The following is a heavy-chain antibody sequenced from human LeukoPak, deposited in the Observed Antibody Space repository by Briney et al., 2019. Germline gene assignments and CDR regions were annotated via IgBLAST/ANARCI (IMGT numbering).Heavy chain of an antibody. CDR3: ARRYRDGHFDY. Sequence: SETLSLTCTVSGGSIGSHYWSWIRQPPGKGLEWIGYIYYSGSTNYNPSLKSRVTISVDTSENQFSLKLSSVTAADTAVYYCARRYRDGHFDYWGQGTLVTVSS. D-gene: IGHD5-24*01. V-gene: IGHV4-59*11. CDR2: IYYSGST. CDR1: GGSIGSHY. J-gene: IGHJ4*02.